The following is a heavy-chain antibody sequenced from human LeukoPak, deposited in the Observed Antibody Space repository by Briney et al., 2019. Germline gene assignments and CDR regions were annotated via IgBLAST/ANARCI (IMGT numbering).Heavy chain of an antibody. J-gene: IGHJ4*02. Sequence: SETLSLTCAVYGGSFSGYYWTWIRQPPGKGLEWIGEINHSGSTNYNPSLKSRFTVSVDTSKNQFSLKMRSVTAADMGVYYCARARGTEAIDSWGQGTLVTVSS. CDR3: ARARGTEAIDS. D-gene: IGHD6-25*01. V-gene: IGHV4-34*01. CDR2: INHSGST. CDR1: GGSFSGYY.